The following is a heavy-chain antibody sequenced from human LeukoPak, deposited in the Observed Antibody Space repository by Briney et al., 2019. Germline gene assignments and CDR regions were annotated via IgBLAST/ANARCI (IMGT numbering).Heavy chain of an antibody. Sequence: APVKVSCKASGYTFTSYGISWVRQAPGQGLEWMGWISAYNGNTNYAQKLQGRVTMTTDTSTSTAYMELRSLRSDDTAVYYCARSALYMVRGVSDYWGQGTLVTVSS. CDR1: GYTFTSYG. CDR3: ARSALYMVRGVSDY. CDR2: ISAYNGNT. D-gene: IGHD3-10*01. V-gene: IGHV1-18*01. J-gene: IGHJ4*02.